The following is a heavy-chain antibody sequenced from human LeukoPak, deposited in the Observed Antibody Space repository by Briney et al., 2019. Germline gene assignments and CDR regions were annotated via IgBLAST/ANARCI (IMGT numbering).Heavy chain of an antibody. D-gene: IGHD6-13*01. CDR2: LNWDSRSM. Sequence: GGSLRLSCAASGVNFDDYAMHWVRQSPGTGLEWVAGLNWDSRSMAYADSVKGRFTISRDNAKNSLYLQMNSLRAEDTAVYYCARDRGIANYYGMDVWGQGTTVTVSS. J-gene: IGHJ6*02. CDR3: ARDRGIANYYGMDV. CDR1: GVNFDDYA. V-gene: IGHV3-9*01.